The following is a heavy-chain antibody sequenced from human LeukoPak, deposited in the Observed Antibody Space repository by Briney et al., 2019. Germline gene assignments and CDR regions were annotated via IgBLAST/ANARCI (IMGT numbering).Heavy chain of an antibody. CDR3: ASGAVAGRNY. D-gene: IGHD6-19*01. V-gene: IGHV4-34*01. J-gene: IGHJ4*02. Sequence: SETLSLTCAVYGGSFSGYYWSWIRQPPGKGLEWIGEIKHSGSTNYNPSLKSRVTISVDTSKNQFSLKLSSVTAADTAVYYCASGAVAGRNYWGQGTLVTVSS. CDR1: GGSFSGYY. CDR2: IKHSGST.